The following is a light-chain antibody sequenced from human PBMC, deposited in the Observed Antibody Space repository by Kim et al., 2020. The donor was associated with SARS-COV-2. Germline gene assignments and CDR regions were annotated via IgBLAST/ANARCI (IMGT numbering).Light chain of an antibody. V-gene: IGLV1-47*01. J-gene: IGLJ3*02. Sequence: GQMVTISCSGSSSNSGSNYVYWYQQLPGTAPKLLIYRNNQRPSGVPDRFSGSKSGTSASLAISGLRSEDEADYYCAAWDDSLSGLVFGGGTKLTVL. CDR3: AAWDDSLSGLV. CDR2: RNN. CDR1: SSNSGSNY.